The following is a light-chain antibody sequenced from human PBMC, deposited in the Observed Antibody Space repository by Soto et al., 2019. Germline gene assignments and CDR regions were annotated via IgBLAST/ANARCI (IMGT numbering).Light chain of an antibody. CDR1: SSDVGSYNL. CDR2: EGS. J-gene: IGLJ1*01. CDR3: CSYAGSGTYV. V-gene: IGLV2-23*01. Sequence: QSALTQPASVSGSPGQSITNSCTGTSSDVGSYNLVSWHQQHPGKAPKLMIYEGSKRPSGVSNRFSGSKSGNTASLTISGLQAEDEADYYCCSYAGSGTYVFGSGTKLTVL.